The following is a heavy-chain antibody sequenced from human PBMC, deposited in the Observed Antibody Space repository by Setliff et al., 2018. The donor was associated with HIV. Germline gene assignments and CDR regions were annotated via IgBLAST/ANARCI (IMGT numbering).Heavy chain of an antibody. CDR3: ATRLLGYSGYGY. CDR2: VNPGDSST. Sequence: GESLKLSCRTSGYNFATNYIAWVRQMPGKGPEWMGSVNPGDSSTKYNPSLQGQVTMSADKLINTAYLQWSSLKASDTAMYYCATRLLGYSGYGYWGQGTLVTVSS. D-gene: IGHD5-12*01. J-gene: IGHJ4*02. V-gene: IGHV5-51*04. CDR1: GYNFATNY.